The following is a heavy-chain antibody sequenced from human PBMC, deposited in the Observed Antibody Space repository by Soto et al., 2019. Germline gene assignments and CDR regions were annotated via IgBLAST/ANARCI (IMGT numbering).Heavy chain of an antibody. CDR2: IIPIFGTA. CDR1: GGTFSSYA. J-gene: IGHJ4*02. Sequence: SVKVSCKASGGTFSSYAISWVRQAPGQGLEWMGGIIPIFGTANYAQKFQGRVTITADESTSTAYMELSSLRSEDTAVCYCARVAVAGTSHFDYWGQGTLVTVSS. D-gene: IGHD6-19*01. CDR3: ARVAVAGTSHFDY. V-gene: IGHV1-69*13.